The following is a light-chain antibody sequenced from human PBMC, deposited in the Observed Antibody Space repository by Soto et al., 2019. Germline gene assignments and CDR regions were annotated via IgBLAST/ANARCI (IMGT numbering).Light chain of an antibody. V-gene: IGKV1-39*01. CDR3: QQSYSTPPDT. CDR2: LAS. Sequence: DIQMTQSPSSLSASVGDRVTISCRASQNINTNLNWYQQKPGRAPQLLIYLASTLQSGVPSRFSGSGSGTDFTLTISSLQPEDFATYYCQQSYSTPPDTFGQGTTLEIK. CDR1: QNINTN. J-gene: IGKJ2*01.